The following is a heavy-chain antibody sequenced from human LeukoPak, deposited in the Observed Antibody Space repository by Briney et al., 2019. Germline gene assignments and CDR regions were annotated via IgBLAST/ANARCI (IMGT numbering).Heavy chain of an antibody. CDR1: RFTFSSYA. CDR3: AAAASPPFDY. V-gene: IGHV3-23*01. Sequence: GGSLTLSCAASRFTFSSYAMSWVRQAPGKGLEWVSAISGSGGSTYYADSVKGRFTISRDKSKNTLYLQMNSPRAEDTAVYYCAAAASPPFDYWGQGTLVTVSS. CDR2: ISGSGGST. J-gene: IGHJ4*02. D-gene: IGHD6-13*01.